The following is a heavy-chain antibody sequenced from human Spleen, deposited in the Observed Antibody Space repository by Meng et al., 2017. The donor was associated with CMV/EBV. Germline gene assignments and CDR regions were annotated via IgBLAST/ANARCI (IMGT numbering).Heavy chain of an antibody. J-gene: IGHJ5*01. V-gene: IGHV3-9*01. CDR2: ISWISGTR. CDR1: GFTFDDFA. Sequence: SLKISCAASGFTFDDFAMHWVRQVPGKGLEWVSNISWISGTRGYADSVKGRFAISRDNSKSTLYLQMNGLRAEDTAVYYCAKPTPYCSSTACWFDYWGQGTLVTVSS. D-gene: IGHD2-2*01. CDR3: AKPTPYCSSTACWFDY.